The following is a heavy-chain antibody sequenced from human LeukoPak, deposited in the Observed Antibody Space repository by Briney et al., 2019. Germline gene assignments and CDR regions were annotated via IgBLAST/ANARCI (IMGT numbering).Heavy chain of an antibody. CDR3: TKDIGYTRWLHPLGY. V-gene: IGHV3-9*01. CDR1: GFTFSSYS. CDR2: ISWNSGSI. Sequence: PGGSLRLSCAASGFTFSSYSMNWVRQAPGKGLEWVSGISWNSGSIGYADSVKGRFTISRDNAKNSLYLQMNSLRAEDTALYYCTKDIGYTRWLHPLGYWGQGTLVTVSS. D-gene: IGHD5-24*01. J-gene: IGHJ4*02.